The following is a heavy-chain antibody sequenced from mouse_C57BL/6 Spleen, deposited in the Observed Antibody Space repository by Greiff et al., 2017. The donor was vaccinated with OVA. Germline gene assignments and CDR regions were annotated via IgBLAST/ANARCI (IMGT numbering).Heavy chain of an antibody. D-gene: IGHD2-4*01. V-gene: IGHV1-54*01. J-gene: IGHJ2*01. CDR1: GYAFTNYL. Sequence: VQLQQSGAELVRPGTSVKVSCKASGYAFTNYLIEWVKQRPGQGLEWIGVINPGSGGTNYNEKFKGKATLTADKSSSTAYMQLSSLTSEDSAVYCCARGDYDYDGGVDYWGQGTTLTVSS. CDR3: ARGDYDYDGGVDY. CDR2: INPGSGGT.